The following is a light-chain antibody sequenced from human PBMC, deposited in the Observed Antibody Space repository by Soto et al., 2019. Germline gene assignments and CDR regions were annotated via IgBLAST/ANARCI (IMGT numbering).Light chain of an antibody. Sequence: QSVLTQPASVSGSPGQSITISCTGTSSDVGGYNYVSWYQQHPGKAPKLMIYEVSNRPSGVSDRFSGSKSGNTASLIISGLLAEDEADYYCSSFTSRTTVLFGGGTKLTVL. CDR1: SSDVGGYNY. V-gene: IGLV2-14*01. CDR3: SSFTSRTTVL. J-gene: IGLJ2*01. CDR2: EVS.